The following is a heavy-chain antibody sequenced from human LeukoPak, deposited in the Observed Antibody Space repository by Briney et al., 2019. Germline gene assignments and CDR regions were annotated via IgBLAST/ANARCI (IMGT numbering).Heavy chain of an antibody. Sequence: GGSLRLSCAASGFTFSSYWMHWVRQAPGKGLVWVLRINSDGSNTSYADSVKGRFTISRDNAKNTLYLQMNSLRAEDTAVYYCARDRGSSSWYGPNYWGQGTLVTVSS. CDR1: GFTFSSYW. V-gene: IGHV3-74*01. CDR3: ARDRGSSSWYGPNY. CDR2: INSDGSNT. D-gene: IGHD6-13*01. J-gene: IGHJ4*02.